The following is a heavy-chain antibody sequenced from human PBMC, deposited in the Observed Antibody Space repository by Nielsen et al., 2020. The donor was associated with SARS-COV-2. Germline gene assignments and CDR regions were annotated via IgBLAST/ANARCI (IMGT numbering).Heavy chain of an antibody. Sequence: SVQVSCKASGGTFSSYAISWVRHAPGQGLEWMGGIIPIFGTANYAQKFQGGVTITADESTSTAYMELSSLRSEDTAVYYCATHCGDCYPGLDFDYWGQGTLVTVSS. D-gene: IGHD2-21*02. V-gene: IGHV1-69*13. CDR2: IIPIFGTA. J-gene: IGHJ4*02. CDR1: GGTFSSYA. CDR3: ATHCGDCYPGLDFDY.